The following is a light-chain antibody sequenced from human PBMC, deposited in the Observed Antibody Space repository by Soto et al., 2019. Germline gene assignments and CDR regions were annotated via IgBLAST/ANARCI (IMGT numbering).Light chain of an antibody. Sequence: EIVMTQSPATLSVSPGERATPCRVSQNVNNNLAWYQQKPGQAPRLLIYGASTRATGIPARFSGSGSGTEFTLTISSPQSEDFAVYYCQQYNNWPPGTFGQGTKVEIK. CDR3: QQYNNWPPGT. CDR2: GAS. CDR1: QNVNNN. J-gene: IGKJ1*01. V-gene: IGKV3-15*01.